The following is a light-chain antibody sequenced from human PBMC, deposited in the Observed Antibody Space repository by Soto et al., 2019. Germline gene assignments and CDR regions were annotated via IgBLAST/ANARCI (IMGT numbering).Light chain of an antibody. CDR1: QSVSDN. Sequence: DIVMTQSPATVSVSPGERATLSCRASQSVSDNLAWYQQKPGQAPRLLIYGASTRATGIPARFSGRGSGTEFTLTISSLQSEDFAVYYSQQYIKWPITFGQGTRLEI. CDR3: QQYIKWPIT. CDR2: GAS. V-gene: IGKV3-15*01. J-gene: IGKJ5*01.